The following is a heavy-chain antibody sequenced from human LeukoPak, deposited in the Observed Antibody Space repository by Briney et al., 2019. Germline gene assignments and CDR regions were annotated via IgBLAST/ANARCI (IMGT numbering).Heavy chain of an antibody. CDR1: GFTFSSFA. D-gene: IGHD3-3*01. V-gene: IGHV3-23*01. CDR2: ISGSGGST. J-gene: IGHJ4*02. Sequence: GGSLRLSCAASGFTFSSFAMSWVRQAPGKGLEWVSTISGSGGSTYYADSVKGRFTISRDNSKNTLYLQMNSLRAEDTAAYYCAKNADFWSSYSDCWGQGTLVTVSS. CDR3: AKNADFWSSYSDC.